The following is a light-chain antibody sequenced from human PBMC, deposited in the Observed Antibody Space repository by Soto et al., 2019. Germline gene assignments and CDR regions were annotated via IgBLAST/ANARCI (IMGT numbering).Light chain of an antibody. CDR3: SSYAGSSNV. J-gene: IGLJ1*01. CDR2: EVN. V-gene: IGLV2-8*01. Sequence: QSALTQPPSASGSPGQSVAISCTGTSSDVAGYNYVSWYQQHPGKAPKLMIYEVNKPPSWVPDRFSGSKSGNTASLTVSGLQAEDDADYYCSSYAGSSNVFGAGTQLTVL. CDR1: SSDVAGYNY.